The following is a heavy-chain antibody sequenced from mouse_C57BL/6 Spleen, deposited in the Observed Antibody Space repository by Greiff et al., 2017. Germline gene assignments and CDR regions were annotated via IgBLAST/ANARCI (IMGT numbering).Heavy chain of an antibody. CDR2: ISSGSSTI. V-gene: IGHV5-17*01. CDR1: GFTFSDYG. J-gene: IGHJ4*01. D-gene: IGHD2-1*01. Sequence: EVQGVESGGGLVKPGGSLILSCAASGFTFSDYGMHWVRQAPEKGLEWVAYISSGSSTIYYADTVKGRFTISRENAKNTLFLQMTSLRSEDTAMYYCARPYGNGYAMDYWGTGTSVTVSS. CDR3: ARPYGNGYAMDY.